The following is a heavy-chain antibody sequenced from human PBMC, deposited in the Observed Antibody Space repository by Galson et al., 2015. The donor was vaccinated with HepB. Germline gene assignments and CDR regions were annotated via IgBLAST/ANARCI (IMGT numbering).Heavy chain of an antibody. D-gene: IGHD2-8*02. V-gene: IGHV3-73*01. Sequence: LRLSCALSGFTFTGSVIHWVRQASGKGPEWLGRLGSHSTIHSTLYAASVKGRFTIFRDDSKNTAYLQMDSLKTEDTAVYYCCRQGCSGGACQEPRWGQGTLVTVSP. CDR2: LGSHSTIHST. CDR3: CRQGCSGGACQEPR. J-gene: IGHJ4*02. CDR1: GFTFTGSV.